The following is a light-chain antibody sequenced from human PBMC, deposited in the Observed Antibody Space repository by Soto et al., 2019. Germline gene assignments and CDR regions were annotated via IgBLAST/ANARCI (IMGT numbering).Light chain of an antibody. CDR2: DAS. J-gene: IGKJ1*01. CDR1: QSISSW. CDR3: QQYNSYWT. Sequence: EIRMTQSPYTLSASVGDRVTITCRASQSISSWLAWYQQKPGKAPKLLIYDASSLESGVPSRFSGSGSGTEFTLTISSLKPDDFATYYCQQYNSYWTFGKGNKGDIK. V-gene: IGKV1-5*01.